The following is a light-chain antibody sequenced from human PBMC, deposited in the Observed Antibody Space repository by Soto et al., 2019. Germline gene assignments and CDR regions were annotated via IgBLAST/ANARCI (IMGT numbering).Light chain of an antibody. CDR3: QQSYSPPLT. Sequence: ASQGIGDCLAWYQHKPGKTPKLLIYATSSRESGVPARFSGSRSGTGFTLSISGLQPEDLATYYCQQSYSPPLTFGGGTKVDIK. CDR1: QGIGDC. V-gene: IGKV1-39*01. J-gene: IGKJ4*01. CDR2: ATS.